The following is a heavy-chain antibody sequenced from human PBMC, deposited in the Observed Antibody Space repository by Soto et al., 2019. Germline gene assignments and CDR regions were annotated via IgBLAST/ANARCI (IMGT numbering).Heavy chain of an antibody. J-gene: IGHJ5*02. V-gene: IGHV4-30-2*01. CDR2: IYHSGST. D-gene: IGHD6-13*01. Sequence: SETLSLTCVVSGGSISSGGYSWSWIRQPPGKGLEWIGYIYHSGSTYYNPSLKSRVTISVDRSKNQFSLKLSSVTAADTAVYYCASGQTSSSWCWFDPWGQGTLVTVSS. CDR1: GGSISSGGYS. CDR3: ASGQTSSSWCWFDP.